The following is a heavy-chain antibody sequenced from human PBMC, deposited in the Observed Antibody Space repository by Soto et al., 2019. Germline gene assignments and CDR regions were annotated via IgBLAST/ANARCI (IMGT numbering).Heavy chain of an antibody. CDR3: ARGGNGYENWPPYYYYGMDG. D-gene: IGHD5-12*01. V-gene: IGHV3-7*01. Sequence: PGGSLRLSCAASGFTFDSYWMTWVRQAPGKGLEWVAHIKQDGGQTYYVDSVKGRFTISRDNAKTSLYLQMNSLRAEDTSVYFCARGGNGYENWPPYYYYGMDGWGQGTTVTVS. CDR1: GFTFDSYW. CDR2: IKQDGGQT. J-gene: IGHJ6*02.